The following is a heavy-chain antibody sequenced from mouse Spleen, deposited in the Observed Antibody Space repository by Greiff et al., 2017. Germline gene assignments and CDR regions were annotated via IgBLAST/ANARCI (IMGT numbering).Heavy chain of an antibody. CDR3: ARSVITTMVALYAMDY. V-gene: IGHV1-55*01. J-gene: IGHJ4*01. D-gene: IGHD1-1*01. CDR2: IYPGSGST. Sequence: VQLQQPGAELVKPGASVKMSCKASGYTFTSYWITWVKQRPGQGLEWIGDIYPGSGSTNYNEKFKSKATLTVDTSSSTAYMQLSSLTSEDSAVYYCARSVITTMVALYAMDYWGQGTSVTVSS. CDR1: GYTFTSYW.